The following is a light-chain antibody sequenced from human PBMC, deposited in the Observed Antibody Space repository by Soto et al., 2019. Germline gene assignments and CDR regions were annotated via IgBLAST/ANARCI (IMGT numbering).Light chain of an antibody. CDR2: SAS. J-gene: IGKJ2*01. CDR1: QTISTN. V-gene: IGKV3-15*01. Sequence: EVVMTQSPVTLSVSPGESAALSCRACQTISTNLAWYQLKPGQAPRLLIYSASSRATGLPARFSGSGSGTEFTLTISSLESEDLGVYYCQQYNKWPNTFGQGTRLEMK. CDR3: QQYNKWPNT.